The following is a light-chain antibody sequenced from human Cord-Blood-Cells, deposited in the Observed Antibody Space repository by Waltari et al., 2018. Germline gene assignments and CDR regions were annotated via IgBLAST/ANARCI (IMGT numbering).Light chain of an antibody. CDR1: QGISSY. V-gene: IGKV1-8*01. CDR3: QQYYSYPQLT. J-gene: IGKJ4*01. Sequence: AIRMTQSPSSLSESTGDRATIPCRASQGISSYLAWYQQKPGKAPKLLIYAASTLQSGVPSRFSGSGSGTDFTLTISCLQSEDFATYYCQQYYSYPQLTFGGGTKVEIK. CDR2: AAS.